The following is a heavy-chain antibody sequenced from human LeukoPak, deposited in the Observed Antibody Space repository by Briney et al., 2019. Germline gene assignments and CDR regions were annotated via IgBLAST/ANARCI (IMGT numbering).Heavy chain of an antibody. CDR3: ARSGDYYDSSAYYDY. V-gene: IGHV4-34*01. J-gene: IGHJ4*02. D-gene: IGHD3-22*01. CDR1: GGSFSGYY. CDR2: INHSGST. Sequence: SETLSLTCAVYGGSFSGYYWSWIRQPPGKGLEWIGEINHSGSTNYNPSLKSRVTISVDTSKNQFSLKLTSVTATDTAVYYCARSGDYYDSSAYYDYWGQGTLVTVSS.